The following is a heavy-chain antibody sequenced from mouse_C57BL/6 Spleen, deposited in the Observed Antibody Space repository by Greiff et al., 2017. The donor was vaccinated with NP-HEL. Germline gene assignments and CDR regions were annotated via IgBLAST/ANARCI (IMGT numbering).Heavy chain of an antibody. D-gene: IGHD2-3*01. CDR3: ARSRRIYDGYCWYFDV. CDR2: IDPSDSYT. V-gene: IGHV1-59*01. Sequence: QVQLQQPGAELVRPGTSVKLSCKASGYTFTSYWMHWVKQRPGQGLEWIGVIDPSDSYTNYNQKFKGKATLTVDTSSSTAYMQLSSLTSEDSAVYSCARSRRIYDGYCWYFDVWGTGTTVTVSS. J-gene: IGHJ1*03. CDR1: GYTFTSYW.